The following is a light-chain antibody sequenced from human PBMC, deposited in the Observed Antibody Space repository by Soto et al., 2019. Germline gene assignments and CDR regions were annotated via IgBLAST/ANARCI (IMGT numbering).Light chain of an antibody. J-gene: IGKJ5*01. CDR3: QSYNTARPT. V-gene: IGKV1-27*01. CDR2: AAS. CDR1: QSISNH. Sequence: DIHMTQSPSSLSASVEDRVIITSRASQSISNHLNWYQQKPGKPPQLLIYAASTLQSGVPSRFSGSGSGTDFTLTISGLQPEDLATYYCQSYNTARPTFGQGTRLEIK.